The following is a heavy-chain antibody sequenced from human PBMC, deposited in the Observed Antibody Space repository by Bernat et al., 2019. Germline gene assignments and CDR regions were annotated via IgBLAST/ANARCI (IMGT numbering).Heavy chain of an antibody. CDR1: GFTFSSYA. CDR3: ARDRSITIFGVVITKPYGMDV. D-gene: IGHD3-3*01. V-gene: IGHV3-30-3*01. CDR2: ISYDGSNK. Sequence: QVQLVESGGGVVQPGRSLRLSCAASGFTFSSYAMHWVRQAPGKGPEWVAVISYDGSNKYYADSVKGRFTISRDNSKNTLYLQMNSLRAEDTAVYYCARDRSITIFGVVITKPYGMDVWGQGTTVTVSS. J-gene: IGHJ6*02.